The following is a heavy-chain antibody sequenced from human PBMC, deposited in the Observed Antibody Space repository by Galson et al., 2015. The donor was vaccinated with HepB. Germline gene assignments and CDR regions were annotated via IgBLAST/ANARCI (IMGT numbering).Heavy chain of an antibody. D-gene: IGHD2-15*01. CDR2: IRQDGNEI. CDR3: ARSLGYCSGGSCFPFDY. J-gene: IGHJ4*02. Sequence: SMRLSCEASGFTFNGYWMTWVRQAPGKGLEWVANIRQDGNEIYYVDSVKGRFTISRDNAKNSLYLQMNSLRVEDTAMYYCARSLGYCSGGSCFPFDYWGRGALVTVSS. V-gene: IGHV3-7*03. CDR1: GFTFNGYW.